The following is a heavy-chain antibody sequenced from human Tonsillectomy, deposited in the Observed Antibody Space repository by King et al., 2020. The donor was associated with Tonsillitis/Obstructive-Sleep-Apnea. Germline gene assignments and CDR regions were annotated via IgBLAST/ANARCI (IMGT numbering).Heavy chain of an antibody. D-gene: IGHD3-9*01. Sequence: VQLVESGGGLVKPGGSLRLSCAASGFTFSHSWMIWFRQAPGRGLEWVGRIKRKTDGGITDYAAPVKGRFTISSDDSKNTLYLQMNSLNTEDTAVYYCTTDLRLLTYWGQGTLVTVSS. CDR1: GFTFSHSW. V-gene: IGHV3-15*01. CDR2: IKRKTDGGIT. CDR3: TTDLRLLTY. J-gene: IGHJ4*02.